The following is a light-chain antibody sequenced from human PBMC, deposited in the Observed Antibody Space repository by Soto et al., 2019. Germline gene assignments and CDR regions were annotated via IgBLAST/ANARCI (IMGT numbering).Light chain of an antibody. CDR1: QSLLHSNGYNY. J-gene: IGKJ2*01. Sequence: DIVMTQSPLSLPVTPGEPASISCRSSQSLLHSNGYNYLDWYLQKLGQSPQLLIYLGSNRSSGVPDRFSGSGSGSDLTLKISRVEAEDVGVYYCMQALQTPYTFGQWTKLEIK. CDR3: MQALQTPYT. CDR2: LGS. V-gene: IGKV2-28*01.